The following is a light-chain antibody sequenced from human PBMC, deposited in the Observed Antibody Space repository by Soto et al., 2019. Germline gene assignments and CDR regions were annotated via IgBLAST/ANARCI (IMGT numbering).Light chain of an antibody. CDR2: GVS. CDR1: QSVGGY. Sequence: EILLTQSPSTLAFAPGGRATLFWRASQSVGGYLGWYQQRPGQAPRLLIYGVSSRATGVPVSFSGSGSGTDFTLTITSLQPEDFATYYCQQSYGTPITFGQGTRLEIK. CDR3: QQSYGTPIT. V-gene: IGKV3-11*01. J-gene: IGKJ5*01.